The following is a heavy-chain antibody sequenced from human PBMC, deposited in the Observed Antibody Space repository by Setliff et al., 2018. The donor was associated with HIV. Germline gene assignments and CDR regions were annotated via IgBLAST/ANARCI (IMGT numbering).Heavy chain of an antibody. J-gene: IGHJ4*02. Sequence: RASVKVSCKASGYTFTYLFIHWVRLAPGRGLEWMGVINPKSGDTNYAQKFQGRVTMTRDASISTAYMELDRLGSDDTAVYYCVRDPRFSGYAQAFDFWGQGSLVTVPS. CDR3: VRDPRFSGYAQAFDF. CDR1: GYTFTYLF. CDR2: INPKSGDT. V-gene: IGHV1-2*02. D-gene: IGHD5-12*01.